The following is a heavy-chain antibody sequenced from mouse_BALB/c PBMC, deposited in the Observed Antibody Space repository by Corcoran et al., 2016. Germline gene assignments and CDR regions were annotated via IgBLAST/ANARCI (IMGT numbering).Heavy chain of an antibody. CDR2: INTYTGEP. Sequence: QIQLVQSGPELKKPGETVKISCKASGYTFTYYGMNWVKQAPGKGLKWMGWINTYTGEPTYADDFKGRFAFSLETSASTAYLQINNLKNEDMATYFCASSSYAMDYWGQGTSVTVSS. CDR1: GYTFTYYG. J-gene: IGHJ4*01. CDR3: ASSSYAMDY. D-gene: IGHD1-1*01. V-gene: IGHV9-1*02.